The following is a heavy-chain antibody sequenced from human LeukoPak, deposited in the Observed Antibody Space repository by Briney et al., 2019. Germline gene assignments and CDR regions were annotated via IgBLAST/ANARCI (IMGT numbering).Heavy chain of an antibody. CDR1: GYTFTGFY. J-gene: IGHJ4*02. CDR2: INPNSGGT. CDR3: AIGIAAGGTFDY. D-gene: IGHD6-13*01. V-gene: IGHV1-2*06. Sequence: ASVKVSCKAPGYTFTGFYMHWVRQAPGQGLEWMGRINPNSGGTNYAQKFQGRVTMTRDTSISTAYMELSSLRSDDTAVYYCAIGIAAGGTFDYWGQGTLVTVSS.